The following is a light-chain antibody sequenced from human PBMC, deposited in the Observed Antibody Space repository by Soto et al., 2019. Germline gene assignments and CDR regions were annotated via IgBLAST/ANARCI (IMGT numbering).Light chain of an antibody. Sequence: DIQMTQSPSTLSASVGDRVTITCRASQSISTWLAWYQQKPGKAPKLLIYDVSSLESGVPSRFSGSGSGTEFTLTISSLQPDDFAVYYCQQYNEWPPFTFGQGTRLEIK. J-gene: IGKJ5*01. CDR2: DVS. V-gene: IGKV1-5*01. CDR1: QSISTW. CDR3: QQYNEWPPFT.